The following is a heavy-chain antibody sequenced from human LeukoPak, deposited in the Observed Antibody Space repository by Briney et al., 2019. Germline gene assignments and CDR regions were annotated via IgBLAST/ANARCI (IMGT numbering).Heavy chain of an antibody. V-gene: IGHV4-61*01. CDR3: ARDLETGTTSFDY. D-gene: IGHD1-1*01. J-gene: IGHJ4*02. CDR1: GGSVSSGSYY. Sequence: SETLSLTCTVSGGSVSSGSYYWSWIRQPPGKGLEWIGYIYYSGSTNYNPSLKSRVTISIDTSKNQSSLKLSSVTAADTAVYYCARDLETGTTSFDYWGQGTLVTVSS. CDR2: IYYSGST.